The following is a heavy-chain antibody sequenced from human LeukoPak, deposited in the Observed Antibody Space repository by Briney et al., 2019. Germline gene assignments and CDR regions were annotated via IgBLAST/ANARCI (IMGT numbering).Heavy chain of an antibody. V-gene: IGHV4-39*07. CDR1: GGSICSSSYY. Sequence: SETLSLTCTVSGGSICSSSYYWGWIRQPPGKGLEWIGSIYYSGSTYYNPSLKSRVTISVDTSKNQFSLKLSSVTAADTAVYYCASFPGITFGGVIVLRWGQGTLVTVSS. D-gene: IGHD3-16*02. CDR2: IYYSGST. J-gene: IGHJ4*02. CDR3: ASFPGITFGGVIVLR.